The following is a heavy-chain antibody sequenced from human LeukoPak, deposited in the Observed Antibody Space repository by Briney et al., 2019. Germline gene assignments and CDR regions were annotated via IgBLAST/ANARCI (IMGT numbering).Heavy chain of an antibody. Sequence: SQTLSLACTVSGGSISSGYYWGWIRQPPGKGLEWIGNIHHSGSTYYNPSLKSRVTLSVDTSKNQLSLKLSSVTAADTAVYYCARVAAGIGFFQHWGQGTLVTVSS. CDR3: ARVAAGIGFFQH. J-gene: IGHJ1*01. CDR1: GGSISSGYY. V-gene: IGHV4-38-2*02. CDR2: IHHSGST. D-gene: IGHD6-13*01.